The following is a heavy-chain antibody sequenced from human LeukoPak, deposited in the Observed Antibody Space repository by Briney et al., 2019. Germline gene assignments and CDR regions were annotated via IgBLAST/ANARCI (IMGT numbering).Heavy chain of an antibody. D-gene: IGHD3-16*01. CDR1: GFTFSSYA. V-gene: IGHV3-23*01. CDR3: AKDRGDYFDY. J-gene: IGHJ4*02. Sequence: GGSLRLSCAASGFTFSSYALSWVRQAPGKGLERVSAISGSGGSTYYADSVKGRFTISRDNSKNTLYLQMNSLRAEDTAVYYCAKDRGDYFDYWGQGTLVTVSS. CDR2: ISGSGGST.